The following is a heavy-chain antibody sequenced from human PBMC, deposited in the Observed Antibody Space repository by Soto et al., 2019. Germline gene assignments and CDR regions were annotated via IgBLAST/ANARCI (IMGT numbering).Heavy chain of an antibody. Sequence: QVHLVQSGAEVKKPGASVKVSCKASGYMFTKSAMHWVRQAPGQRLEWMGWISGDSGNTKYSPKLQDRVTIARDTPASAAYLELGSLCSDTTALYISAREGVAAGYFYCDSWGQGTLFAVSS. CDR2: ISGDSGNT. D-gene: IGHD2-21*01. V-gene: IGHV1-3*01. CDR1: GYMFTKSA. J-gene: IGHJ4*03. CDR3: AREGVAAGYFYCDS.